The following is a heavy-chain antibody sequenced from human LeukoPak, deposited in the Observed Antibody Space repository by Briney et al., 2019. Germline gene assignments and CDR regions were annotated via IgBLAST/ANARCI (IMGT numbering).Heavy chain of an antibody. J-gene: IGHJ6*02. CDR2: INSDGSST. CDR1: GFTFSSYW. V-gene: IGHV3-74*01. Sequence: PGGSLRLSCAASGFTFSSYWMHWVRQAPGKGLVWVSRINSDGSSTSYADSVKGRFTISRGNAKNTLYLQMNSLRAEDTAVYYCAKVVVPYSYYDMDVWGQGTTVTVSS. D-gene: IGHD2-15*01. CDR3: AKVVVPYSYYDMDV.